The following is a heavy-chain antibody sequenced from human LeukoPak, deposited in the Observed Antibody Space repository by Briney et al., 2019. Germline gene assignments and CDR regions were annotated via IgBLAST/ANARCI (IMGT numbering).Heavy chain of an antibody. D-gene: IGHD3-22*01. V-gene: IGHV3-21*01. CDR1: GLTLSSYS. Sequence: GGSLRLSCAASGLTLSSYSFNWVRHAPGKGLEWVSSITTTSSYIYYTDSVKGRFTISRDNAKNSPYLQMNSLRTQATALYYFARLRRNNDNSGYYYYYDYWGQGKLVTVSS. CDR3: ARLRRNNDNSGYYYYYDY. CDR2: ITTTSSYI. J-gene: IGHJ4*02.